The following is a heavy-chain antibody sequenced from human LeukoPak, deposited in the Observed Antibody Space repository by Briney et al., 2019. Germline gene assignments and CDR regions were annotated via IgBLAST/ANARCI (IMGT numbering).Heavy chain of an antibody. J-gene: IGHJ4*02. V-gene: IGHV3-48*03. CDR1: GFTFSSYE. Sequence: GGSLRLSCAASGFTFSSYEMNWVRQAPGKGLEGVSYISSSGSTIYYADPVKGRFTISRDNAKKSLYLQMNSLRAEDTAVYYCAREFDSSGYLDYWGQGTLVTVSS. D-gene: IGHD3-22*01. CDR2: ISSSGSTI. CDR3: AREFDSSGYLDY.